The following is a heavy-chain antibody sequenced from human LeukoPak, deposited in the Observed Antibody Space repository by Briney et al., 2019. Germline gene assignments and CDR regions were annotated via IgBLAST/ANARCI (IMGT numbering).Heavy chain of an antibody. Sequence: ASAKVSCKASGYTFTSYYMHWVRQAPGQGLEWMGIINPSGGSTSYAQKFQGRVTMTRDTSTSTAYMELSSLRSEDTAVYYCARDSSAYCGGDCYPDYYYYYMDVWGKGTTVTVSS. CDR3: ARDSSAYCGGDCYPDYYYYYMDV. J-gene: IGHJ6*03. CDR1: GYTFTSYY. CDR2: INPSGGST. D-gene: IGHD2-21*01. V-gene: IGHV1-46*01.